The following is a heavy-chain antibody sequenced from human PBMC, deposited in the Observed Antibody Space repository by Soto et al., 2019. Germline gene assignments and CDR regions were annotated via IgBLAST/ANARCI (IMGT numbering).Heavy chain of an antibody. D-gene: IGHD1-1*01. CDR1: GGSISSSAYY. V-gene: IGHV4-39*01. J-gene: IGHJ4*02. CDR2: ISYSGST. CDR3: ARQVEVTYFDY. Sequence: QLHLQESGPGLLKPSETLSLTCTVSGGSISSSAYYWGWIRQPPGKRLVWIASISYSGSTYYNPSLKSRVTISVDTSKNQFSLKLRSMTAADTAVYYCARQVEVTYFDYWGQGTLVTVSS.